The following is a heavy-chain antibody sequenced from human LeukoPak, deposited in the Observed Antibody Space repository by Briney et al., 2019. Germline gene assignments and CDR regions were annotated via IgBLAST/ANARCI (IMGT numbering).Heavy chain of an antibody. V-gene: IGHV4-39*01. CDR3: ARHAGGIAAAGTRPFDY. D-gene: IGHD6-13*01. J-gene: IGHJ4*02. CDR1: GASFSSSTYY. CDR2: IYYSGST. Sequence: SETLSLICTVSGASFSSSTYYWGWIRQPPGKGLEWIGCIYYSGSTYYNPSLKSRVTMSVDTSKNQFSLKLSSVTAADTAVYYCARHAGGIAAAGTRPFDYWGQGTLVTVSS.